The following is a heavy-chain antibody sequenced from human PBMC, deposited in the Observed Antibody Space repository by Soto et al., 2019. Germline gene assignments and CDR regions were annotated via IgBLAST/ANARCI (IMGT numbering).Heavy chain of an antibody. CDR3: ARDGGVHAFEI. V-gene: IGHV1-18*01. Sequence: QVQLVQSGGEMKKHGASVKVSCKASGYMFTTYCMCWERQAPGQGLEWMGWISAYNGNTNDAQNLQGRLAMTTDTSTGTAYMELMGLRSDDTAVYCCARDGGVHAFEICGQGTMVTVSS. J-gene: IGHJ3*02. CDR1: GYMFTTYC. D-gene: IGHD2-8*02. CDR2: ISAYNGNT.